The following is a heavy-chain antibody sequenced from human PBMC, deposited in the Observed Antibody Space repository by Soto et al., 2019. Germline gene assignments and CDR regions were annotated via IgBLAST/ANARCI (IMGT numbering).Heavy chain of an antibody. Sequence: SETLSLTCSVSGGSLSGYSWNWIRQPPGKGLEWIGYISDTGTTYYNPSLKSRVTISVDTSKNQFSLKLSSVTAADTAKYYCARWVVPTTVDYYYYYMDVWGKGATVTVSS. CDR3: ARWVVPTTVDYYYYYMDV. J-gene: IGHJ6*03. V-gene: IGHV4-59*01. CDR1: GGSLSGYS. D-gene: IGHD2-2*01. CDR2: ISDTGTT.